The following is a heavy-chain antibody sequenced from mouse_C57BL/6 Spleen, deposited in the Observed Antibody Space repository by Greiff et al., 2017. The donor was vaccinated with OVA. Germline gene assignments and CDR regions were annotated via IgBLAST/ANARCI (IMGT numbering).Heavy chain of an antibody. D-gene: IGHD1-1*01. CDR1: GYTFTSYW. J-gene: IGHJ4*01. Sequence: VQLQESGAELVRPGSSVKLSCKASGYTFTSYWMHWVKQRPLQGLEWIGNLDPSDSETHYNQKFKDQATLTVDKSYSTAYMQRSSLTSEDSAVYYGARGGRSSYAMDYWGQGTSVTVSS. V-gene: IGHV1-52*01. CDR3: ARGGRSSYAMDY. CDR2: LDPSDSET.